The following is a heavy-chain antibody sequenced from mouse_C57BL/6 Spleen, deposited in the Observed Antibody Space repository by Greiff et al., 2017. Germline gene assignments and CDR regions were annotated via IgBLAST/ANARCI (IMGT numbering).Heavy chain of an antibody. Sequence: EVQGVESGGGLVQPGGSMKLSCAASGFTFSDAWMDWVRQSPEKGLEWVAEIRNKANNHATYYAESVKGRFTISRDDSKSSVYLQMNSLRAEDTGIYYCTRPLDYYGSSLYAMDYWGQGTSVTVSS. D-gene: IGHD1-1*01. CDR3: TRPLDYYGSSLYAMDY. V-gene: IGHV6-6*01. CDR2: IRNKANNHAT. J-gene: IGHJ4*01. CDR1: GFTFSDAW.